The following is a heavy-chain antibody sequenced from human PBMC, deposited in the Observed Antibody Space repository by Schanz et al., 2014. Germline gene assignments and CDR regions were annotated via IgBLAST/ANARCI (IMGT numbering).Heavy chain of an antibody. V-gene: IGHV1-18*01. CDR3: AKVDRTRYYAMDV. CDR1: GYTFTSYG. CDR2: INPYDDTI. J-gene: IGHJ6*02. D-gene: IGHD3-9*01. Sequence: QGQLVQSGAEVKKPGASVKVSCKASGYTFTSYGITWVRQAPGQGLEWMGLINPYDDTIDYAKKFQGRFTMTRDTSTTTVYMEVSGLRSEDTAVYYCAKVDRTRYYAMDVWGQGTTVTVSS.